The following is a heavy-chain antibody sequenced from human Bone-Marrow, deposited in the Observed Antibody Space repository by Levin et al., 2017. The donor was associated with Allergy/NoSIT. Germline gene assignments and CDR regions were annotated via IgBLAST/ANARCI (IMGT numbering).Heavy chain of an antibody. V-gene: IGHV3-48*01. CDR1: GFTFSSYS. CDR3: VRGLPDY. J-gene: IGHJ4*02. Sequence: GESLKISCATSGFTFSSYSMNWVRQAPGKGLEWVSYINSSSGTIYYADSVKGRFTISRDNAEKSLYLQMSSLRVEDTAVYYCVRGLPDYWGQGTLVTVSS. CDR2: INSSSGTI.